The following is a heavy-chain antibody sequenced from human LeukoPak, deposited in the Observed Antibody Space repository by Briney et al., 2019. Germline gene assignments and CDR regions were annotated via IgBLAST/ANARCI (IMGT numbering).Heavy chain of an antibody. CDR1: GDSIRSYW. CDR3: ARQGYTASYYFLDF. J-gene: IGHJ4*02. V-gene: IGHV4-4*07. D-gene: IGHD1-26*01. Sequence: SETLCLTCDASGDSIRSYWWGWVRQPAGKGLEWIGRIYATGSTKFTPSLQSRLTLSMDTSTNQLSLKLSLTLTSVTAADTAVYFCARQGYTASYYFLDFSSQGTLVTVSP. CDR2: IYATGST.